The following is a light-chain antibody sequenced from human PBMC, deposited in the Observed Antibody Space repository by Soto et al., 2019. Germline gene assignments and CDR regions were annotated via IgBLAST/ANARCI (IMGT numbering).Light chain of an antibody. CDR2: LND. CDR1: SSNIGTNY. V-gene: IGLV1-47*02. J-gene: IGLJ1*01. CDR3: AAWDGSLDGRFV. Sequence: ALTQPPSASGTPGQRVTNSCTGSSSNIGTNYVHWYQQLPGTAPKLLIYLNDQRPSGVPDRFSGSKSGTSASLAISGLRSEDEADYFCAAWDGSLDGRFVFGTGTKVTVL.